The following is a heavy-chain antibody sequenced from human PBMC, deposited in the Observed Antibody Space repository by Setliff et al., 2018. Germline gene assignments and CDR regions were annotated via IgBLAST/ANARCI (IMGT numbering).Heavy chain of an antibody. V-gene: IGHV3-74*01. J-gene: IGHJ6*02. CDR3: ARGHIVVVPAAMGVGMDV. CDR2: INSDGSST. CDR1: GFTFSSYW. Sequence: SGGSLRLSCAASGFTFSSYWMHWVRQAPGKGLVWVSRINSDGSSTSYADSVKGRFTISRDNAKNTLYLQMNSLRPDDTALYYCARGHIVVVPAAMGVGMDVWGQGTTVTVSS. D-gene: IGHD2-2*01.